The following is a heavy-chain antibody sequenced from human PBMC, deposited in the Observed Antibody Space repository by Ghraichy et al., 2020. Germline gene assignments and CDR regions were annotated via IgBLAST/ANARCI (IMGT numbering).Heavy chain of an antibody. CDR2: IYYTGTT. D-gene: IGHD2-21*01. V-gene: IGHV4-59*11. CDR3: ARDLQGWGYAFDI. J-gene: IGHJ3*02. Sequence: SETLSLTCTVSGCSINSHYWTWIRQPPGKGLEYIGFIYYTGTTNYNPSLKSRVTISVDTSKNQFSLRLRSVTAADTAIYYCARDLQGWGYAFDIWGQGTVVTVSS. CDR1: GCSINSHY.